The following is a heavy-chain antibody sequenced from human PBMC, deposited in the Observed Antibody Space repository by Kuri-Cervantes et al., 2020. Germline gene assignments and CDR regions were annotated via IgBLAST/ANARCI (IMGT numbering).Heavy chain of an antibody. CDR2: ISYDGSNK. Sequence: GGSLRLSCAASGFTFSSYAMHWVRQAPGEGLEWVAVISYDGSNKYYADSVKGRFIISRDNSKNTLYLQMNSLRAEDTAVYYCARVLGGIDYWGQGTLVTVSS. CDR3: ARVLGGIDY. D-gene: IGHD3-16*01. J-gene: IGHJ4*02. CDR1: GFTFSSYA. V-gene: IGHV3-30-3*01.